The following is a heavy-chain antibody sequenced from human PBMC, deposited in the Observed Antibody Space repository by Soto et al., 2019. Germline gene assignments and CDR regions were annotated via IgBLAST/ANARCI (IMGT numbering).Heavy chain of an antibody. D-gene: IGHD6-19*01. CDR1: GGSISSSNW. CDR3: ARREGAVRAVVGIDWFDP. Sequence: SETLSLTCAVSGGSISSSNWWSWVRQPPGKGLEWIGEIYHSGSTNYNPSLKSRVTISVDKSKNQFSLKLSSVTAADTAVYYCARREGAVRAVVGIDWFDPCGQGTLGTVS. V-gene: IGHV4-4*02. CDR2: IYHSGST. J-gene: IGHJ5*02.